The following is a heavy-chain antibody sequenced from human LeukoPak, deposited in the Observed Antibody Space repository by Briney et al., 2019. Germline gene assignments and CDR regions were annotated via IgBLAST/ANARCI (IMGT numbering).Heavy chain of an antibody. D-gene: IGHD3-10*01. V-gene: IGHV3-23*01. CDR2: INGRGGST. CDR1: GFTFSNYA. CDR3: VKDKVGWFGASHFDY. J-gene: IGHJ4*02. Sequence: PGGSLRLSCAASGFTFSNYAMSWVRQAPGKGLEWVSSINGRGGSTYYADSVKGRFTISRDNSKNTLYLQMNSLRAEDTALYYCVKDKVGWFGASHFDYWGQGTLVTVSS.